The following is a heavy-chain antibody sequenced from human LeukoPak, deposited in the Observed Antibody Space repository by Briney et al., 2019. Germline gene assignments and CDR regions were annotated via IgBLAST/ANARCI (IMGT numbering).Heavy chain of an antibody. CDR2: ISFDGSIK. Sequence: PGGSLRLSCAASGFTFGSYGMHWVRQAPGKGLEWVAVISFDGSIKYYADSVKGRITISRDNSENTVSLQMNSLRAEDTAVYYCAKDRYYESSGFYYGLDYWGQGTLVAVSS. D-gene: IGHD3-22*01. V-gene: IGHV3-30*18. CDR3: AKDRYYESSGFYYGLDY. CDR1: GFTFGSYG. J-gene: IGHJ4*02.